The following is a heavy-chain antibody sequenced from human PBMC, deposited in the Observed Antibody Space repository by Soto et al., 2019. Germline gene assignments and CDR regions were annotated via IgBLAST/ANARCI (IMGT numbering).Heavy chain of an antibody. D-gene: IGHD5-12*01. Sequence: PGGSLRLSCAASGFTVSSNYMSWVRQAPGKGLEWVSVIYSGGSTYYADSVKGRFTISRDNSKNTLYLQMNSLRAEDTAVYYCARVRRDGYNYSAFDIWGQGTMVTVSS. V-gene: IGHV3-53*01. CDR2: IYSGGST. CDR1: GFTVSSNY. J-gene: IGHJ3*02. CDR3: ARVRRDGYNYSAFDI.